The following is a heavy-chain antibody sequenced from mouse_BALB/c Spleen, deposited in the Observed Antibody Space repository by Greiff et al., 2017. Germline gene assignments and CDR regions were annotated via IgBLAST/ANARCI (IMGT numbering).Heavy chain of an antibody. CDR2: IYPGDGDT. J-gene: IGHJ4*01. V-gene: IGHV1-82*01. CDR1: GYAFSSSW. D-gene: IGHD2-1*01. Sequence: VQLQQSGPELVKPGASVKISCKASGYAFSSSWMNWVKQRPGQGLEWIGRIYPGDGDTNYNGKFKGKATLTADKSSSTAYMQLSSLTSVDSAVYFCAAYGNYPYYYAMDYWGQGTSVTVSS. CDR3: AAYGNYPYYYAMDY.